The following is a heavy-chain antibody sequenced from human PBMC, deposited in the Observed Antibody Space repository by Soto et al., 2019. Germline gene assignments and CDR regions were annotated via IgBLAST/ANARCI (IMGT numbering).Heavy chain of an antibody. D-gene: IGHD6-19*01. CDR3: ARHVNLPLAGTGFDS. Sequence: GASVKVSCKASGYTFTSYGISWVRQAPGQGLEWMGWISGYNGNTNYAQKFQGRVTMTTDTSTSTVHMELRSLRSDDTAVYYCARHVNLPLAGTGFDSWGRGTLVTVSS. CDR2: ISGYNGNT. CDR1: GYTFTSYG. J-gene: IGHJ4*02. V-gene: IGHV1-18*01.